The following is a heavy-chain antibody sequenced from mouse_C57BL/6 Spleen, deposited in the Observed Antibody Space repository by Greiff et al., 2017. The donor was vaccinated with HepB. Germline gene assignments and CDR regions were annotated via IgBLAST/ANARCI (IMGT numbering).Heavy chain of an antibody. CDR2: IRNKANGYTT. J-gene: IGHJ2*01. D-gene: IGHD2-12*01. CDR3: ARYWPYSPFDY. Sequence: EVNLVESGGGLVQPGGSLSLSCAASGFTFTDYYMSWVRQPPGKALEWLGFIRNKANGYTTEYSASVKGRFTISRDNSQSILYLQMNALRAEDSATYYCARYWPYSPFDYWGQGTTLTVSS. V-gene: IGHV7-3*01. CDR1: GFTFTDYY.